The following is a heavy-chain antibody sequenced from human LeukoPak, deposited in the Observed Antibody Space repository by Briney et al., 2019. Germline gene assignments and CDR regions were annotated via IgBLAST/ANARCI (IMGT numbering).Heavy chain of an antibody. Sequence: TSETLSLTCTVSGGSISSYYWSWIRQPPGKGLEWIGYIYYSGSTNYNPSLKSRVTISVDTSKNQFSLKLSSVTAADTAVYYCARVHRTIFGVVITKNWFDPWGQGTLVTVSS. CDR2: IYYSGST. J-gene: IGHJ5*02. D-gene: IGHD3-3*01. CDR1: GGSISSYY. CDR3: ARVHRTIFGVVITKNWFDP. V-gene: IGHV4-59*12.